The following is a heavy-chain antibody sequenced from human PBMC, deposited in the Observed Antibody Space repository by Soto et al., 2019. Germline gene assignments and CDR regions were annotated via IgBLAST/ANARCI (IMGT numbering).Heavy chain of an antibody. CDR2: INPNSGGT. J-gene: IGHJ4*02. CDR3: ARVERWIPLRGGLDY. Sequence: GGSVKVSCKASGYTFTGYYMRWVRQAPGQGLEWMGWINPNSGGTNYAQKFQGRVTMTRDTSISTAYMALSRLRSDDPAAYYCARVERWIPLRGGLDYCGQGTLVTVSS. V-gene: IGHV1-2*02. CDR1: GYTFTGYY. D-gene: IGHD5-12*01.